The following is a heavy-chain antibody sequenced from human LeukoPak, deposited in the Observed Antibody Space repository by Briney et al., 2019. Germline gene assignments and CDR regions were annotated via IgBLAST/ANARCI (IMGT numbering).Heavy chain of an antibody. J-gene: IGHJ4*02. D-gene: IGHD5-18*01. CDR2: IGTAGDT. CDR3: ARADLRGYSLDY. CDR1: GFTFSSYD. V-gene: IGHV3-13*01. Sequence: GGSLRLSCAASGFTFSSYDMHWVRQTTGRGLEWVSGIGTAGDTYSPGSVKGRFNIPRENARNSLYLPMNSLRAGDTAVYYCARADLRGYSLDYWGQGTLVTVSS.